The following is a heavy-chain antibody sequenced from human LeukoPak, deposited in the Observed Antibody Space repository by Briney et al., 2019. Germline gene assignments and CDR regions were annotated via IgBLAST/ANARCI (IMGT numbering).Heavy chain of an antibody. D-gene: IGHD2-15*01. V-gene: IGHV3-48*03. Sequence: GGSLRLSCAASGFKFSTYEMSWVRQAPGKGLEWASYISSTGSTIYYADSVKGRFTISRDNSKNTVYLQMNSLRAEDTAVYYCAKASRATCSGAFCYHFDSWGPGTLVTVSS. CDR2: ISSTGSTI. J-gene: IGHJ4*02. CDR1: GFKFSTYE. CDR3: AKASRATCSGAFCYHFDS.